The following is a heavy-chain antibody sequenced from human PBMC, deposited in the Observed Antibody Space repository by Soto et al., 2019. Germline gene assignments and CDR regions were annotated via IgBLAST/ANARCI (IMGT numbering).Heavy chain of an antibody. J-gene: IGHJ3*02. CDR1: GFSLSTSGMR. Sequence: SGPTLVNPTQTLTLTCTFSGFSLSTSGMRVSWIRQPPGKALEWLARIDWDDDKFYSTSLKTRLTISKDTSKNQVVLTMTNMDPAATATYYCARNGSTMLNAFYIRGQGTMVTVSS. CDR2: IDWDDDK. CDR3: ARNGSTMLNAFYI. V-gene: IGHV2-70*04. D-gene: IGHD5-12*01.